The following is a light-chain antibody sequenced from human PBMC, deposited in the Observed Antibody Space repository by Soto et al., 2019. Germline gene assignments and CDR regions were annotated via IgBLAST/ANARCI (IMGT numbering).Light chain of an antibody. J-gene: IGKJ1*01. Sequence: DIQMTQSPSSLSASVGDRVTITCRASQGISNYLAWYKQKPGTVPKILISAASTLQTGVPSRLSGGGSGKDFTLTISSLQPEDVATDYCQKYNSAPWTFGQGTKVDIK. CDR1: QGISNY. V-gene: IGKV1-27*01. CDR2: AAS. CDR3: QKYNSAPWT.